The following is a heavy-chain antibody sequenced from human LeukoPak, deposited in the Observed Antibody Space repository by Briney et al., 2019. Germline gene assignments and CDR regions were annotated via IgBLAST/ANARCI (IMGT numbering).Heavy chain of an antibody. D-gene: IGHD6-19*01. V-gene: IGHV3-48*03. CDR3: ARFTSGWYYFDH. CDR2: ISSSSGVTI. Sequence: PGGSLRLSCAASGFAFSNYEMNWVRQAPGKGLEWVSYISSSSGVTIYYADSVKGRFTISRDNAKNSLYLQMNSLRAEDTAVYYCARFTSGWYYFDHWGQGTLVTVS. J-gene: IGHJ4*02. CDR1: GFAFSNYE.